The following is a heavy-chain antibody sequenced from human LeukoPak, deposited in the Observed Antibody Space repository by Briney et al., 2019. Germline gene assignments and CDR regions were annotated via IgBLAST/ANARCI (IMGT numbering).Heavy chain of an antibody. V-gene: IGHV3-11*03. CDR1: GFTFSDYY. Sequence: GGSLRLSCAASGFTFSDYYMSWIRQAPGKGLEWVSYISSSSSYTNYADSVKGRFTISRDSAKNSLYLQMNSLRAEDTAVYYCASLDAWNHYFDYWGQGTLVTVSS. J-gene: IGHJ4*02. CDR3: ASLDAWNHYFDY. D-gene: IGHD1-1*01. CDR2: ISSSSSYT.